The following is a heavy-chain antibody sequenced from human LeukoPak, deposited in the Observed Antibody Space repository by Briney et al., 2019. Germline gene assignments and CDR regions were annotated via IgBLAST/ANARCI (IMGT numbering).Heavy chain of an antibody. CDR2: ISSSSNYI. D-gene: IGHD1-26*01. J-gene: IGHJ4*02. CDR3: AREGVVGATDY. Sequence: GGSLRLSCAASGFIFSSYTMNWVRQTPGKGLEWVSSISSSSNYIYYADSMKGRFTISRDNAKNSLSLLMNSLRAEDTAVYYCAREGVVGATDYWGQGTLITVSS. V-gene: IGHV3-21*01. CDR1: GFIFSSYT.